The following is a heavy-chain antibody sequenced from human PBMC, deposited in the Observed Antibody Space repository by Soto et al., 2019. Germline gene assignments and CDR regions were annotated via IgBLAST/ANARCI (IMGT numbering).Heavy chain of an antibody. CDR1: GGSISSSNW. CDR3: ARVFTPNIAAAGTFDY. J-gene: IGHJ4*02. Sequence: QVQLQESGPGLVKPSGTLSLTCAVSGGSISSSNWWSWVRQPPGKGLEWIGEIYHSGSTNYNPSLSSRLTITVDKSKDQFSLKLTSVTAADTAVYYCARVFTPNIAAAGTFDYWGQGTLVTVSS. D-gene: IGHD6-13*01. CDR2: IYHSGST. V-gene: IGHV4-4*02.